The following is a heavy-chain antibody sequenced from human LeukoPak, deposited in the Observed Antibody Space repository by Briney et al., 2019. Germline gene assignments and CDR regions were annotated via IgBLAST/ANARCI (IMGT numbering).Heavy chain of an antibody. J-gene: IGHJ5*02. D-gene: IGHD3-22*01. Sequence: GGSLRLSCAASGFTFSSYGVHWVRQAPGKGLEWVAFIRYDGSNKYYADSVKGRFTISRDNSKNTLYLQMNSLRAEDTAVYYCARVDYYYDSSGWNWFDPWGQGTLVTVSS. CDR2: IRYDGSNK. CDR3: ARVDYYYDSSGWNWFDP. V-gene: IGHV3-30*02. CDR1: GFTFSSYG.